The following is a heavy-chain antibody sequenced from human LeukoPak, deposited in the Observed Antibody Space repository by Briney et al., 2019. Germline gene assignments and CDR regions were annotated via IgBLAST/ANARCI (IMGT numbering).Heavy chain of an antibody. D-gene: IGHD2-15*01. CDR1: GYTFTSYG. CDR3: AREAIVVVVAATGWFDP. J-gene: IGHJ5*02. V-gene: IGHV1-18*01. Sequence: ASVKVSCKASGYTFTSYGISWVRQAPGQGLEWMGWISAYNGNTNYAQKLQGRVTMTTDTSTSTAYMELRSLRSDDTAVYFCAREAIVVVVAATGWFDPWGQGTLVTVSS. CDR2: ISAYNGNT.